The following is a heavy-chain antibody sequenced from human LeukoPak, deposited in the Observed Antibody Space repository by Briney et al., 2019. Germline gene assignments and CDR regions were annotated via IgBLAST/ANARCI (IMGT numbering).Heavy chain of an antibody. CDR2: IYYSGST. Sequence: SETLSLTCTVSGGSISSSSYYWGWIRQPPGKGLEWIGSIYYSGSTYYNPSLKSRVTISVDTSKNQFSLKLSSVTAADTAVYYCARRYSYAPKDAFDIWGQGTMVTVSS. D-gene: IGHD5-18*01. V-gene: IGHV4-39*01. J-gene: IGHJ3*02. CDR3: ARRYSYAPKDAFDI. CDR1: GGSISSSSYY.